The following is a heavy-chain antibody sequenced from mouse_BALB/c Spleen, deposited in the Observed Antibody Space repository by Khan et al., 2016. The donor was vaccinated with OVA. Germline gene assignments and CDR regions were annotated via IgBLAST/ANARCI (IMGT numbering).Heavy chain of an antibody. CDR2: IYPGSGST. D-gene: IGHD2-1*01. J-gene: IGHJ4*01. CDR1: GYTFTDYD. V-gene: IGHV1-77*01. CDR3: AKIFYGNSYAMDY. Sequence: QVQLKQSGPELVKPGASVKMSCKTSGYTFTDYDIRWVKQRTGQGLEWIGEIYPGSGSTYYNEKFKGKATLTADKSSNTDYMQLSSLTSEDSAVYFCAKIFYGNSYAMDYWGQGTAVTVSS.